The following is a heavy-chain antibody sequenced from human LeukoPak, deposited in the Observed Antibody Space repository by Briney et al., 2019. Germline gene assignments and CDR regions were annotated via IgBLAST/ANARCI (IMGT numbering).Heavy chain of an antibody. CDR1: GFTFSSHW. Sequence: GGSLRLSCAASGFTFSSHWMHWVRQAPGKGLVWVSRINTDGSTINYADSVKGRFTISRDNAKNSLSLQMNSLRAEDTATYYCARDSRPYCTNGICYTKNNWFDPWGPGTLVTVSS. CDR3: ARDSRPYCTNGICYTKNNWFDP. J-gene: IGHJ5*02. V-gene: IGHV3-74*01. CDR2: INTDGSTI. D-gene: IGHD2-8*01.